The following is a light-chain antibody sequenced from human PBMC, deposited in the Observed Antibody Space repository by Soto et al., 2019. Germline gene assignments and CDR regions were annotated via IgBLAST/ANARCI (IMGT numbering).Light chain of an antibody. V-gene: IGLV1-44*01. CDR1: TSNIGSNT. CDR2: RSD. Sequence: QSVLTQPPSASGTPGQRVTISCSGSTSNIGSNTVHWYQQLPGTAPTLLIYRSDQRPSGVPARFSGSKSGTSASLAISGLQSDDEADYYCAAWDDSLDEYVFGTGTKVTVL. J-gene: IGLJ1*01. CDR3: AAWDDSLDEYV.